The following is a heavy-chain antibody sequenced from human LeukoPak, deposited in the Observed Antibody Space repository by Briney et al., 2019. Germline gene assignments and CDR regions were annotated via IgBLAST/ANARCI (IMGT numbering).Heavy chain of an antibody. D-gene: IGHD3-10*01. CDR3: ARRSGGFDY. CDR1: GFTFDDYA. Sequence: PGGSLRLSCAASGFTFDDYAMRWVRQAPGKGLEWVSLIRGDGGSTYYADSVKGRFTISRDNSKNSLFLQMNSLRTEDTALYYCARRSGGFDYWGQGTLVTVSS. J-gene: IGHJ4*02. CDR2: IRGDGGST. V-gene: IGHV3-43*02.